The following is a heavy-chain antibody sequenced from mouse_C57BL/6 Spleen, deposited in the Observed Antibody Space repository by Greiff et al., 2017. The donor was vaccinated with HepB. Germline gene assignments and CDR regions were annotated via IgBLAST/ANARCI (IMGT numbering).Heavy chain of an antibody. D-gene: IGHD2-2*01. Sequence: QVQLKESGTELVKPGASVKLSCKASGYTFTSYWMHWVKQRPGQGLEWIGNINPSNGGTNYNEKFKSKATLTVDKSSSTAYMQLSSLTSEDSAVYYCARDGYDGYWYFDVWGTGTTVTVSS. CDR1: GYTFTSYW. CDR3: ARDGYDGYWYFDV. CDR2: INPSNGGT. J-gene: IGHJ1*03. V-gene: IGHV1-53*01.